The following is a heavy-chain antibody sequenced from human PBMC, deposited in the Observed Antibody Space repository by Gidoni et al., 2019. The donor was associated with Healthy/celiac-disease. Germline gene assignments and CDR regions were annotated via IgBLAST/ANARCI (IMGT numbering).Heavy chain of an antibody. D-gene: IGHD1-26*01. CDR1: GGSISSYY. Sequence: QVQLQESGPGLVKPSETLSLTCTVSGGSISSYYWSWIRQPPGKGLEWIGYIYYSGRTNYNPSLKSRVTISVDTSKNQFSLKLSSVTAADTAVYYCARNFPYSGSYYFDYWGQGTLVTVSS. CDR2: IYYSGRT. CDR3: ARNFPYSGSYYFDY. V-gene: IGHV4-59*01. J-gene: IGHJ4*02.